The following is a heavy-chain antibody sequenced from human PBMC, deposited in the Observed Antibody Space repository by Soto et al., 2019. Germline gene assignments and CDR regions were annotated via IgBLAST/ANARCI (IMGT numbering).Heavy chain of an antibody. CDR3: AGAVSDFDVRRYRTSYFDQ. D-gene: IGHD3-10*02. CDR2: IDNSGST. J-gene: IGHJ4*02. Sequence: PSETLSLTCTVSGASVSTGVYYWTWIRQHPGKGLEWIGYIDNSGSTYYNPSLTGRVDISVDTSKNQFSLSLQSVTAADTAFYYCAGAVSDFDVRRYRTSYFDQWGQGILVTV. CDR1: GASVSTGVYY. V-gene: IGHV4-31*03.